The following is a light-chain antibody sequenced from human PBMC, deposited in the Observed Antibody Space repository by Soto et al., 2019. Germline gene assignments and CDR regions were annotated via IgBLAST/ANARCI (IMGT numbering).Light chain of an antibody. CDR1: RDVYINA. CDR2: GAS. Sequence: VVLTQSPATLSLSPGEPATLSCRASRDVYINALAWYQQKPGRTPTLLIYGASTRATGIPDRFSATGSGTEFSLTISSLEPEDFAVYYCQQYGASPLTFGPGTRVEI. CDR3: QQYGASPLT. J-gene: IGKJ3*01. V-gene: IGKV3-20*01.